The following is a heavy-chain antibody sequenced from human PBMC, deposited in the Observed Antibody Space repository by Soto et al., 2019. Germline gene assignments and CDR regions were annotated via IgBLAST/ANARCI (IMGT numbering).Heavy chain of an antibody. Sequence: PGGSLRLSCAASGFTFSSYAMSWVRQAPGKGLEWVSAISGSGGSTYYADSVKGRFTISRDNSKNTLYLQMNSLRAEDTAVYYCAKDYYYDSSGYYYVEVVALEIWGQGTMVTVSS. D-gene: IGHD3-22*01. CDR1: GFTFSSYA. V-gene: IGHV3-23*01. J-gene: IGHJ3*02. CDR2: ISGSGGST. CDR3: AKDYYYDSSGYYYVEVVALEI.